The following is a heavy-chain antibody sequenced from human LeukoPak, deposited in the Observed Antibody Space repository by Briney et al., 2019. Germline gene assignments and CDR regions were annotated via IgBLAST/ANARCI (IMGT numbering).Heavy chain of an antibody. Sequence: GGSLRLSCAASGFTFDDYAMHWVRHGPGKGLEWVSGISWNSGSIGYADSVKGRFTISRDNAKNSLYLQMNSLRAEDTALYYCAKGVRITMVRGAFDIWGQGTMVTVSS. CDR2: ISWNSGSI. CDR3: AKGVRITMVRGAFDI. J-gene: IGHJ3*02. CDR1: GFTFDDYA. V-gene: IGHV3-9*01. D-gene: IGHD3-10*01.